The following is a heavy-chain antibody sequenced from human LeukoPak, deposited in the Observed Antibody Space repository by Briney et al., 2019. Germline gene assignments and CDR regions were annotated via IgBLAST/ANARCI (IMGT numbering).Heavy chain of an antibody. J-gene: IGHJ6*02. V-gene: IGHV1-69*04. CDR3: ARTVATTTDYYGMDV. CDR2: IIPILGTA. D-gene: IGHD5-12*01. CDR1: GGTFSSYA. Sequence: SVKVSCKASGGTFSSYAISWVRQAPGQGLEWMGRIIPILGTANYAQKFQGRVTITADKSTSTAYMELSSLRSEDTAVYYCARTVATTTDYYGMDVWGQGTTVTV.